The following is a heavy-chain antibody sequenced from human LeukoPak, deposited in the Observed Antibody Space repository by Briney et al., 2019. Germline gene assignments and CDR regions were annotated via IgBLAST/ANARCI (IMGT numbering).Heavy chain of an antibody. CDR2: ISAYNGNT. D-gene: IGHD2-21*02. J-gene: IGHJ4*02. Sequence: GASVKVSCKASGYTFTSYGISWVRQAPGQGLEWMGWISAYNGNTNYAQKLQGRVTMTTDTSTSTAYMELRSLSSDDAAVYYCAIDVTGAAPYDIWGQGTLVTVSS. CDR3: AIDVTGAAPYDI. CDR1: GYTFTSYG. V-gene: IGHV1-18*01.